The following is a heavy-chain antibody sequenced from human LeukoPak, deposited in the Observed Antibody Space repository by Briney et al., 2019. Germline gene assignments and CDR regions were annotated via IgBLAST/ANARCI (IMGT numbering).Heavy chain of an antibody. CDR1: GFTFDDYA. J-gene: IGHJ4*02. CDR3: ARDSPSGEGFFEN. Sequence: GGSLRLSCAASGFTFDDYAMHWVRQAPGKGLEWVSSISWNSGSIEYADSVKGRFTISRDNAKNSLYLQMHSLRREDTAFYFCARDSPSGEGFFENWGQGALVTVSS. V-gene: IGHV3-9*01. CDR2: ISWNSGSI. D-gene: IGHD3-10*01.